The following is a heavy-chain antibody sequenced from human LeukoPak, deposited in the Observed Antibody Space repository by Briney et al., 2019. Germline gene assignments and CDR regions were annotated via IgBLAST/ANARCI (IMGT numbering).Heavy chain of an antibody. CDR3: AREDGRNDGYYYYYMDV. V-gene: IGHV4-30-4*08. Sequence: SQTLSLTCIVSGGSISSGDYYWSWIRQPPGRGLEWIGYIYYSGSTYYNPSLKSRVTISVDTSKNQFSLKLSSVTAADTAVYYCAREDGRNDGYYYYYMDVWGKGTTVTVSS. CDR2: IYYSGST. D-gene: IGHD1-1*01. CDR1: GGSISSGDYY. J-gene: IGHJ6*03.